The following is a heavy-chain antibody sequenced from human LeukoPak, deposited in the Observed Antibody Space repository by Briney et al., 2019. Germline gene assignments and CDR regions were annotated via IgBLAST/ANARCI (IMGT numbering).Heavy chain of an antibody. V-gene: IGHV1-46*01. Sequence: ASVKVSCKASGYTFTSYYMHWVRQAPGQRLEWMGIINPSGGSTSSAQRFQGRVTMTRDTSTSTVYMELSSLRSEDTAVYYCAREGLYYYDSSGRPHYYFDYWGQGTLVTVSS. CDR1: GYTFTSYY. J-gene: IGHJ4*02. CDR2: INPSGGST. D-gene: IGHD3-22*01. CDR3: AREGLYYYDSSGRPHYYFDY.